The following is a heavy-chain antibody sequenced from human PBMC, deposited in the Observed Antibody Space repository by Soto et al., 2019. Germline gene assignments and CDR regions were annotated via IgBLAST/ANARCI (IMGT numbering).Heavy chain of an antibody. CDR2: VKPDGSAT. CDR1: GFTFHYYW. V-gene: IGHV3-7*03. D-gene: IGHD3-22*01. CDR3: ARDRERVTVNGGIALGAMQV. J-gene: IGHJ6*02. Sequence: VGSLRLSCAASGFTFHYYWMTWVRQAPGKGLEWVANVKPDGSATFYADSLKGRFTVSRDNANNSVSLQMHSLRADDTAVYYCARDRERVTVNGGIALGAMQVWGHGTTVTVSS.